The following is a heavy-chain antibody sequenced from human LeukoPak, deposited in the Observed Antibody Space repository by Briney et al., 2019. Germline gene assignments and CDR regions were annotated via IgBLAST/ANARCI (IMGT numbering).Heavy chain of an antibody. J-gene: IGHJ6*02. CDR1: GGTLSSYA. CDR2: IIPIFGIA. Sequence: ASVKVSCKASGGTLSSYAISWVRQAPGQGLEWMGRIIPIFGIANYAQKFQGRVTITADKSTSTAYMELSSLRSEDTAVYYCARIGYCSGGSCYSHYYYGMDVWGQGTTVTVSS. D-gene: IGHD2-15*01. V-gene: IGHV1-69*04. CDR3: ARIGYCSGGSCYSHYYYGMDV.